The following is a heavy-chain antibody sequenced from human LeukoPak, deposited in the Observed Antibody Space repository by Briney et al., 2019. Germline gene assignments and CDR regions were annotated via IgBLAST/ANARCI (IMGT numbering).Heavy chain of an antibody. V-gene: IGHV3-23*01. CDR2: ISGGSKST. D-gene: IGHD3-3*01. Sequence: GGSLRLSCTVSGFTFGNYAMTWVRQAPGKGLELVSIISGGSKSTHYADSVKGRFTVSRDNSNNMLFLQLNDLRADDTALYYCAKSKVLHQYDFWSGPDYWGQGTLVIVSS. CDR3: AKSKVLHQYDFWSGPDY. CDR1: GFTFGNYA. J-gene: IGHJ4*02.